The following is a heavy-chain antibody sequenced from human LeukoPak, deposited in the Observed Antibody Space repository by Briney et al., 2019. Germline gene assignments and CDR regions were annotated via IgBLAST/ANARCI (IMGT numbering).Heavy chain of an antibody. CDR2: INGATGNT. CDR1: GYTFTSHA. CDR3: ARSIIIVPNTSYYYYYMDV. Sequence: ASVKVSCKASGYTFTSHALHWVRQAPGEGLEWMAWINGATGNTEYSQKFQARVTITRDTSASTAYMELSSLRSEDTAVYYCARSIIIVPNTSYYYYYMDVWGQGTTVTVSS. D-gene: IGHD2/OR15-2a*01. V-gene: IGHV1-3*01. J-gene: IGHJ6*02.